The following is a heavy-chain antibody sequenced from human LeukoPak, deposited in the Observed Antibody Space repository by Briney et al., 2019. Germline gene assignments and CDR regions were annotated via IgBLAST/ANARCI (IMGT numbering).Heavy chain of an antibody. Sequence: PGGSLRLSCAASGFTFSSYAMSWVRQAPGKRLEWVSAISGGGGTTYCADSVKGRFTISRDNSKNTLFLQMNSLRAEDTAIYYCAKMPAYYYDSSGYAFHFDYWGQGTLVTVSS. CDR2: ISGGGGTT. J-gene: IGHJ4*02. V-gene: IGHV3-23*01. CDR3: AKMPAYYYDSSGYAFHFDY. CDR1: GFTFSSYA. D-gene: IGHD3-22*01.